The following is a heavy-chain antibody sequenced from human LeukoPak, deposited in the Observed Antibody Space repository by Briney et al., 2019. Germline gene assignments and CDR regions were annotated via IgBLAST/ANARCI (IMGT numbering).Heavy chain of an antibody. J-gene: IGHJ4*02. V-gene: IGHV3-48*04. CDR2: VSSSSSTI. CDR3: ARDVGAKDY. D-gene: IGHD1-26*01. Sequence: GGSLRLSCAASGFTFSSYSMNWVRQAPGKGLEWVSYVSSSSSTIYYADSVKGRFTISRDNAKNSLYLQMNSLKAEDTAVYYCARDVGAKDYWGQGTPVTVSS. CDR1: GFTFSSYS.